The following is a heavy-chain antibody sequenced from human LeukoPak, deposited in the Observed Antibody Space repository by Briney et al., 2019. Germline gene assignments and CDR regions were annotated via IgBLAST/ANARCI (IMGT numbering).Heavy chain of an antibody. J-gene: IGHJ4*02. D-gene: IGHD3-22*01. V-gene: IGHV3-21*01. CDR1: GFTFSSYS. CDR3: ARLWRNSDRSGFYYYYDN. CDR2: INTVSSYI. Sequence: GGSLRLSCAASGFTFSSYSFNWVRQATGKGLEWVSSINTVSSYIYYADSVRGRFTISRDNAENSLWLQMNSLRAEDSAVYYCARLWRNSDRSGFYYYYDNWGQGTLVTVS.